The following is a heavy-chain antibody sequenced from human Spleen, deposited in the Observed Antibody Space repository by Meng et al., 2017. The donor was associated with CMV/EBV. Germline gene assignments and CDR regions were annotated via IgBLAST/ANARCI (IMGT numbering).Heavy chain of an antibody. CDR3: ATGAKDCTNGVCSASGFDY. CDR2: IYAGGSP. CDR1: GFVFGDFY. D-gene: IGHD2-8*01. Sequence: GESLKISCTGSGFVFGDFYMNWVRQAPGKGLEWVSIIYAGGSPYYADSVKGRFTISRDNSKNTLYLQISTLRPEDTAVYYCATGAKDCTNGVCSASGFDYWGQGTLVTVSS. J-gene: IGHJ4*02. V-gene: IGHV3-66*02.